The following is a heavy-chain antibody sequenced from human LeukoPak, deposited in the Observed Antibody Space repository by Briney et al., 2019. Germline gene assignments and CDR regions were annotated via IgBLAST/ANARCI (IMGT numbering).Heavy chain of an antibody. J-gene: IGHJ4*02. Sequence: ASVKVSCKASGYTFTGYYMHWVRQAPGQGLEWMGWISPNSGSTNYVQKFQGRVTITRDTSISTAYMELSRPRSDDTAVYYCAREATVSSSYYFDYWGQGTLVTVSS. V-gene: IGHV1-2*02. CDR2: ISPNSGST. CDR1: GYTFTGYY. CDR3: AREATVSSSYYFDY. D-gene: IGHD3-16*02.